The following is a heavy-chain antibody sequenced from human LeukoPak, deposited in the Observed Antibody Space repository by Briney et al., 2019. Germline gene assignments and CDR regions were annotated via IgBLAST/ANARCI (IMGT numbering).Heavy chain of an antibody. D-gene: IGHD2-15*01. CDR3: XXXXXXXXAATYFDY. CDR1: GGSISSYY. J-gene: IGHJ4*02. CDR2: IYYSGST. V-gene: IGHV4-59*01. Sequence: PSETLSLTCTVSGGSISSYYWSWIRQPPGKGLEWIGYIYYSGSTNYNPSLKSRVTISVDTSKNQFSLKLSSVTAADTAVYYCXXXXXXXXAATYFDYWGQGTLVTVSS.